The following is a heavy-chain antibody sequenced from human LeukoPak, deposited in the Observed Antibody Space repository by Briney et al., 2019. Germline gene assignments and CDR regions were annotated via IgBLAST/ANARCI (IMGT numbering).Heavy chain of an antibody. Sequence: SLRLSCAASGFTFDDYAMHWVRQAPGKGLEWVSGISWNSGSIGYADSVKGRFTISRDNAKNSLYLQMNSLRAEDTALYYCAKSVGGYFDYWGQGTLVTVSS. D-gene: IGHD3-10*01. CDR2: ISWNSGSI. J-gene: IGHJ4*02. CDR1: GFTFDDYA. V-gene: IGHV3-9*01. CDR3: AKSVGGYFDY.